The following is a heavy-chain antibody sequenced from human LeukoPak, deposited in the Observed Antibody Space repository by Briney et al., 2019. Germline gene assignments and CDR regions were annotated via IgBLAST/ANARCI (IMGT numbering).Heavy chain of an antibody. CDR3: ARHGSGWRFDY. J-gene: IGHJ4*02. D-gene: IGHD6-19*01. V-gene: IGHV4-59*08. Sequence: TETLSLTCTVSGGSISSYYWSWIRQPPGKGLEWVAYIYYSGSTNYNPSLKSRVTISVDTSKNQFALKLTSVTAADTAVYYCARHGSGWRFDYWGQGTLVTVSS. CDR2: IYYSGST. CDR1: GGSISSYY.